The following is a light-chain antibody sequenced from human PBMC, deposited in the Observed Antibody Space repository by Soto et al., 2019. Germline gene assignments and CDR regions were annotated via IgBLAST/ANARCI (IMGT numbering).Light chain of an antibody. CDR1: QSVRSNC. J-gene: IGKJ1*01. Sequence: EILFLQSSGTPSLSPGGRATLSCRASQSVRSNCLAWYQQKPGQAPRLLIYDVSSRATGSPDRFSGSGSGTDFTLTIGRLEPEDFAVYYCQQYGNSPQTFGQGTKVDIK. V-gene: IGKV3-20*01. CDR3: QQYGNSPQT. CDR2: DVS.